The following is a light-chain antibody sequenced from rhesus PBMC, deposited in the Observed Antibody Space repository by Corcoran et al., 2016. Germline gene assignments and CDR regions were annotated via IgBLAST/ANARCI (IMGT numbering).Light chain of an antibody. CDR2: EAS. V-gene: IGKV1-44*01. CDR3: QHYYDIPLT. CDR1: QNIYSN. J-gene: IGKJ4*01. Sequence: DIQMTQSPSVLSASVGDRVTISCRASQNIYSNLAWYQQKPGKAPKLLLYEASSLELGIPSRFSGSGPGTAFTLTLSSLQPEGSAGYYCQHYYDIPLTFGGGTKVEIK.